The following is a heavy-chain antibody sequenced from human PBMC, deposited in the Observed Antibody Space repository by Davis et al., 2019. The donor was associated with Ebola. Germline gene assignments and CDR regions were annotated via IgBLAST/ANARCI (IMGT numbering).Heavy chain of an antibody. D-gene: IGHD3-10*01. CDR3: AKDHSPSRITMVRGVDN. V-gene: IGHV3-30-3*01. J-gene: IGHJ4*02. Sequence: PGGSLRLSCAASGFTFSSYAMHWVRQAPGKGLEWVAVISYDGSNKYYADSVKGRFTISRDNSKNTLYLQMNSLRAEDTAVYYCAKDHSPSRITMVRGVDNWGQGTLVTVSS. CDR1: GFTFSSYA. CDR2: ISYDGSNK.